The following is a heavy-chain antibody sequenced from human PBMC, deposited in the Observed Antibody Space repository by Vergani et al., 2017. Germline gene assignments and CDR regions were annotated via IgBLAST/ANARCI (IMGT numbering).Heavy chain of an antibody. V-gene: IGHV3-23*01. CDR1: EFTFSNYA. Sequence: EVQLLESGGGLVQPGGSLRLTCAASEFTFSNYAMNWVRQAPGKGLEWVSGISGSGVSAYYTDSVKGRFTISRDNSKNTLYLQMNSLRAEDTAVYYCAKDEDSGPMFPYYYYMDVWGKGTTVTVSS. J-gene: IGHJ6*03. D-gene: IGHD5-12*01. CDR3: AKDEDSGPMFPYYYYMDV. CDR2: ISGSGVSA.